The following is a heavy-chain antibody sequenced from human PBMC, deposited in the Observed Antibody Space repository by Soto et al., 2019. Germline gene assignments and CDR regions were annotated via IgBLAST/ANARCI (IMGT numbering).Heavy chain of an antibody. Sequence: ASVKVSCKASGYTFTGYYMHCVRQAPGQGLEWMGWINPNSGGTNYAQKFQGWVTMTRDTSISTAYMELSRLRSDDTAVYYCARAATVTHNWFDPWGQGTLVTVSS. CDR1: GYTFTGYY. J-gene: IGHJ5*02. V-gene: IGHV1-2*04. CDR2: INPNSGGT. CDR3: ARAATVTHNWFDP. D-gene: IGHD4-17*01.